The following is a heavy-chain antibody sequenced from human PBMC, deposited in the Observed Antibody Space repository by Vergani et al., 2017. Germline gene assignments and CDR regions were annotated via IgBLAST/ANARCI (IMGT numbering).Heavy chain of an antibody. V-gene: IGHV2-5*02. J-gene: IGHJ5*02. CDR3: AHSPYCSGGSCYSFHLSFSP. D-gene: IGHD2-15*01. CDR2: IYWDDDK. CDR1: GFSLSTSGVG. Sequence: QITLKESGPTLVKPTQTLTLTCTFSGFSLSTSGVGVGWIRQPPGKALEWLALIYWDDDKRYSPSLKSRLTITKDTSKNQVVLTMTNMDPVDTATYYCAHSPYCSGGSCYSFHLSFSPWGQGTLVTVSS.